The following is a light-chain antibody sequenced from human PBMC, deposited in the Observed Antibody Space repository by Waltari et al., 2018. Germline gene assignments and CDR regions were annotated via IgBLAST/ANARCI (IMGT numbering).Light chain of an antibody. CDR3: CSYVGDVTWV. J-gene: IGLJ3*02. V-gene: IGLV2-23*01. CDR1: SSDVGSYDL. Sequence: QSALTQPASVSGSPGQSITISCTGTSSDVGSYDLVSWYQHHPGKAPKLMIYEATQRPAGVSDRFSGSKSGNTASLTFSGLQAEDEADYSCCSYVGDVTWVFGGGTKLTVL. CDR2: EAT.